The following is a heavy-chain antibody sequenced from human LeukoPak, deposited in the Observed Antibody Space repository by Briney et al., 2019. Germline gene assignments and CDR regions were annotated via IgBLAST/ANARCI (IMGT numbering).Heavy chain of an antibody. J-gene: IGHJ4*02. D-gene: IGHD1-26*01. CDR2: IIPICGTA. V-gene: IGHV1-69*05. Sequence: GASVKVSGIASGGTFSSYAISWVRQAPGQGLAWVGGIIPICGTANYAQNVQGTVTITTDESTSTAYMELSSLRSEDTAVYYCAGGDSGTFDYWGQGTLVTVSS. CDR3: AGGDSGTFDY. CDR1: GGTFSSYA.